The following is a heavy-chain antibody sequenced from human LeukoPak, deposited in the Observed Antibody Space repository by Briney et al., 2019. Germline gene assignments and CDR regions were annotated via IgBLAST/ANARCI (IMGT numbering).Heavy chain of an antibody. D-gene: IGHD3-10*01. CDR1: GFTFSSYA. V-gene: IGHV3-23*01. CDR2: ISGSGGSA. J-gene: IGHJ4*02. Sequence: GGSLRLSCAASGFTFSSYAMSWVRQPPGKGLEWVSAISGSGGSAYYADSVKGRFTISRDNSKNTLYLQMNSLRAEDTAVYYCAKDPPKLLWFGELNFDYWGQGTLVTVSS. CDR3: AKDPPKLLWFGELNFDY.